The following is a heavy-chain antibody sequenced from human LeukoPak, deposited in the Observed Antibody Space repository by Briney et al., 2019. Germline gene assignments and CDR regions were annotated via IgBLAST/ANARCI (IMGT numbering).Heavy chain of an antibody. V-gene: IGHV3-53*01. CDR1: GFTVSSNY. CDR3: ARGWYSGSYYNSAFDI. CDR2: IYSGGST. D-gene: IGHD1-26*01. Sequence: GGSLRLSCAASGFTVSSNYMSWVRQAPGKGLEWVSVIYSGGSTYYADSVKGRFTISRDNSENTLYLQMNSLRAEDTAVYYCARGWYSGSYYNSAFDIWGQGTMVTVSS. J-gene: IGHJ3*02.